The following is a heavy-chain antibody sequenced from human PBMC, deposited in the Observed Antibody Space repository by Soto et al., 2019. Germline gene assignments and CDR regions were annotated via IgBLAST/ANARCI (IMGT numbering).Heavy chain of an antibody. CDR2: INPSGGST. V-gene: IGHV1-46*01. J-gene: IGHJ6*02. CDR3: AKPGATTGPEYYGMDV. Sequence: WASVKVSCKASGYTFTTYYIHWVRQAPGQGLEWMGIINPSGGSTTYAQKFQGRVTLTSETPTSTVYMELSSLRSEDTAVYYCAKPGATTGPEYYGMDVWGQGTTVTVSS. D-gene: IGHD1-1*01. CDR1: GYTFTTYY.